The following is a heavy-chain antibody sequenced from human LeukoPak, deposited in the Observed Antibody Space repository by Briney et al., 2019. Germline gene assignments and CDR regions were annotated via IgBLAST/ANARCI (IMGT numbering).Heavy chain of an antibody. Sequence: SETLSLTCAVSGGPISSSNWWSWVRQPPGKGLEWIGEISQSETTNYNPSLKSRVTISIDKSKNQFSLKLTSVTAADTAVYYCAREGYRYVPGDYWGQGTLVTVSS. D-gene: IGHD5-18*01. CDR1: GGPISSSNW. CDR3: AREGYRYVPGDY. J-gene: IGHJ4*02. CDR2: ISQSETT. V-gene: IGHV4-4*02.